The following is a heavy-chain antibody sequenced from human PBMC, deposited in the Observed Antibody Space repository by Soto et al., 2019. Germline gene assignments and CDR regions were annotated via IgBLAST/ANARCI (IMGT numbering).Heavy chain of an antibody. J-gene: IGHJ4*02. D-gene: IGHD6-6*01. CDR1: GYTFTSYG. V-gene: IGHV1-18*01. CDR3: ARDEYSGSSSGDLFDY. Sequence: ASVKVSCKASGYTFTSYGISWVRQAPGQGLEWMGWISAYNGNTNYAQKLQGRVTMTTDTSTSTAYMELRSLRSDDTAVYYCARDEYSGSSSGDLFDYWGQGTLVTVSS. CDR2: ISAYNGNT.